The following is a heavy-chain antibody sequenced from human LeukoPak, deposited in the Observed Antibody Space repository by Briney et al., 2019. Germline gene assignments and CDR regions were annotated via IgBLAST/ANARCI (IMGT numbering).Heavy chain of an antibody. CDR1: GFTVSSNY. J-gene: IGHJ6*02. CDR3: ARDSSIAVAGTNYYGMDV. CDR2: IYSGGST. Sequence: GGSLRLSCAASGFTVSSNYMSWVRQAPGKGLEWVSVIYSGGSTYYADSVKGRFTISRDNSKNTLYLQMSSLRAEDTAVYYCARDSSIAVAGTNYYGMDVWGQGTTVTVSS. D-gene: IGHD6-19*01. V-gene: IGHV3-53*01.